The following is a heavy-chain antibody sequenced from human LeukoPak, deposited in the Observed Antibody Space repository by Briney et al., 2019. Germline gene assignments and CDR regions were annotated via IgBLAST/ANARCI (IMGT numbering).Heavy chain of an antibody. CDR1: GFTLSSNA. V-gene: IGHV3-30-3*01. CDR2: ILYDGSSK. J-gene: IGHJ6*03. Sequence: GGPLGLPFAPSGFTLSSNAKRWLRQAPGKGLEWVAVILYDGSSKYFADSVKGRFTISTDPSKNTLALPMSRLRAEDTAVYYCARAYRPFLGRGCYTDDWG. D-gene: IGHD3-16*01. CDR3: ARAYRPFLGRGCYTDD.